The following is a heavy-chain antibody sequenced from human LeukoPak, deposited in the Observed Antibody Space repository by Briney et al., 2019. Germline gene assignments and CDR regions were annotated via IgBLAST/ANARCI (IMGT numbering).Heavy chain of an antibody. CDR2: INPNSGGT. CDR1: GYIFTSYN. J-gene: IGHJ5*02. Sequence: ASVKVSCKASGYIFTSYNMYWVRQAPGQGLEWMGWINPNSGGTNYAQKFQGRVTMTRDTSISTAYMELSRLRSDDTAVYYCARVAITVIWFDPWGQGTLVTVSS. V-gene: IGHV1-2*02. D-gene: IGHD4-11*01. CDR3: ARVAITVIWFDP.